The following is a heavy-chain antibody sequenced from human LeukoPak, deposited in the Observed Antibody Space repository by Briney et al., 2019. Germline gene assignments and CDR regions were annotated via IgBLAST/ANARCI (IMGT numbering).Heavy chain of an antibody. J-gene: IGHJ3*02. D-gene: IGHD6-19*01. Sequence: SRSLRLSCAASGFTFDDYAMHWVRQAPGKGLEWVSGISWNSGSIGYADSVKGRFTISRDNAKNSLYLQMNSLRAEDTALYYCAKGYSSGWPDAFDIWGQGTMVTVSS. V-gene: IGHV3-9*01. CDR2: ISWNSGSI. CDR3: AKGYSSGWPDAFDI. CDR1: GFTFDDYA.